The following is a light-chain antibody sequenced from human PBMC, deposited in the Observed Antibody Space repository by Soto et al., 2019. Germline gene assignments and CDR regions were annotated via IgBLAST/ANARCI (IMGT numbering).Light chain of an antibody. CDR2: GAF. V-gene: IGKV3-20*01. CDR3: QPYATSPKT. Sequence: EIVLTQSPATLSLSPGKRATLSCRASQSVGGNSLAWYQQKPGQAPRLLIYGAFTRATGIPDRFSGSGSVADFTLPITRLEPGAFAVYYCQPYATSPKTFGQGTKVEIK. CDR1: QSVGGNS. J-gene: IGKJ1*01.